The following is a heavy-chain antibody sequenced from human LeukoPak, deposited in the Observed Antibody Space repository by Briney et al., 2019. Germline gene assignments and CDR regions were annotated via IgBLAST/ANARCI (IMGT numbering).Heavy chain of an antibody. CDR3: VRDWEWKAARNLFDP. Sequence: ASVTVSCKASGYTFINYGISWVRQARGQGLEWMGWTSGDNVNTYYAQKFLGRVIMTTDISTTTAYMELRSLRPDDTAVYYCVRDWEWKAARNLFDPWGQGTLVTVSS. J-gene: IGHJ5*02. CDR1: GYTFINYG. CDR2: TSGDNVNT. V-gene: IGHV1-18*01. D-gene: IGHD6-6*01.